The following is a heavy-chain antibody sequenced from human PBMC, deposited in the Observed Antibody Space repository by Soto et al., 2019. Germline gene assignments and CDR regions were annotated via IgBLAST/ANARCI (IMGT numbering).Heavy chain of an antibody. V-gene: IGHV1-69*12. CDR3: AREDRRISGAFDS. J-gene: IGHJ3*02. CDR1: GGTFNSYA. CDR2: IIPTFGTP. Sequence: QVQLVQSGAEVKKPGSSVKVSCQASGGTFNSYAITWLRQAPGQGLEWMGGIIPTFGTPNYAQKCQGRVTITADESTSTGYMELRSLRFEDTAVCYCAREDRRISGAFDSWGQGTMVIVSS. D-gene: IGHD1-20*01.